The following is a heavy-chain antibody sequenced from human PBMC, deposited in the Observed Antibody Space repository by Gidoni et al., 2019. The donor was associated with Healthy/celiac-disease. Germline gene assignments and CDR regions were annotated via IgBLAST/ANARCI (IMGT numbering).Heavy chain of an antibody. V-gene: IGHV1-69*01. J-gene: IGHJ6*02. D-gene: IGHD3-10*01. CDR1: GGTFSSDA. Sequence: QVQLVQSGAEVKKPGSSVTVSCKASGGTFSSDAISWVRQAPGQGLEWMGGIIPIFGTANYAQKFQGRVTITADESTSTAYMELSSLRSEDTAVYYCARGFLGVQGVITGFYYYYGMDVWGQGTTVTVSS. CDR3: ARGFLGVQGVITGFYYYYGMDV. CDR2: IIPIFGTA.